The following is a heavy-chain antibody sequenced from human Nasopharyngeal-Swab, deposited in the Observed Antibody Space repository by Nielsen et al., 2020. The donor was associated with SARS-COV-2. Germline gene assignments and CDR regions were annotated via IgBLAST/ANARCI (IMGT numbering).Heavy chain of an antibody. CDR3: AKEESSGWSLPCGY. Sequence: GESLKISCAASGFTFNNFGMHWVRQAPGKGLEWVAFISYEGSIRNSADSVKGRFSISRDNSKNTLYLQMNSLRVEDTAVYYCAKEESSGWSLPCGYWGQGTLVTVSS. D-gene: IGHD6-19*01. J-gene: IGHJ4*02. V-gene: IGHV3-30*18. CDR1: GFTFNNFG. CDR2: ISYEGSIR.